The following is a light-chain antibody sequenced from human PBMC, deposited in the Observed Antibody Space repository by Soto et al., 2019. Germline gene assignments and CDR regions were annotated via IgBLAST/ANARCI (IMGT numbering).Light chain of an antibody. CDR1: ISDVGGYNY. J-gene: IGLJ1*01. CDR3: SSYPSSSTYV. V-gene: IGLV2-14*03. CDR2: DVS. Sequence: QSVLTQPDSVSGSPGQSITISCTGTISDVGGYNYVSWYQQHPGKAPKLMIFDVSNRPSGVSNRFSGSKSGYTASLTISGLQAEYEADYYCSSYPSSSTYVFGTGTKVTVL.